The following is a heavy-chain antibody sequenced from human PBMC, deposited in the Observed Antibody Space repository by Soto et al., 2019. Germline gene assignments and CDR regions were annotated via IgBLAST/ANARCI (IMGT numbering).Heavy chain of an antibody. V-gene: IGHV3-33*01. Sequence: PGGALRLSCAASGFTFSSYGMHWVRQAPGKGLEWVAVIWYDGSNNYYAASVKGRFTISRDNSKNTLYLQMNSLRAEDTAVYYCAGAPISYYYDSSGYYPDYWGQGTLVTVS. J-gene: IGHJ4*02. CDR1: GFTFSSYG. D-gene: IGHD3-22*01. CDR3: AGAPISYYYDSSGYYPDY. CDR2: IWYDGSNN.